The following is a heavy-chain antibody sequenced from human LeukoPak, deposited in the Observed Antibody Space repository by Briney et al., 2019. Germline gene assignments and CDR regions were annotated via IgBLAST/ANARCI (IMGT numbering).Heavy chain of an antibody. D-gene: IGHD6-19*01. V-gene: IGHV3-23*01. CDR3: AMQSSGWWTWFDP. CDR2: ISGSDDNT. Sequence: PGGSLRLSCAASGFTFSSYAMSWVRQAPGKGLEWVSAISGSDDNTYYADSVKGRFTISRDSSKNTLYLEMNSLRAEDTAVYYCAMQSSGWWTWFDPWGQGTLVTVSS. CDR1: GFTFSSYA. J-gene: IGHJ5*02.